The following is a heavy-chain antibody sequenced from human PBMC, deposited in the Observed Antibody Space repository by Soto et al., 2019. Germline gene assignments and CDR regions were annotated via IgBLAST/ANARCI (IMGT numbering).Heavy chain of an antibody. J-gene: IGHJ6*02. V-gene: IGHV4-34*01. D-gene: IGHD2-2*01. CDR3: AREEVPQWFTRGYYGMDV. Sequence: TLSLTCAVHGGSFSGYYWTWIRQPPGKGLEWIGDINHSGSTNYNSSLKSRATISVDTSKNQLSLKLRSVTAADTAVYYCAREEVPQWFTRGYYGMDVWGQGTTVTVSS. CDR1: GGSFSGYY. CDR2: INHSGST.